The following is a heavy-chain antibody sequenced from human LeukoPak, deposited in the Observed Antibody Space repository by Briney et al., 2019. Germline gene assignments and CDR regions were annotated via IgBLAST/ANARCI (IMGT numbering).Heavy chain of an antibody. V-gene: IGHV3-23*01. D-gene: IGHD3-9*01. CDR3: AKDRVDILTDRIFDY. CDR2: ISGSGGST. Sequence: GGSLRLSCAASGFTFSSYGMSWVRQAPGKGLEWVSAISGSGGSTYYADSVKGRFTISRDNSKNTLYLQMNSLRAEDTAVYYCAKDRVDILTDRIFDYWGQGTLVTVSS. J-gene: IGHJ4*02. CDR1: GFTFSSYG.